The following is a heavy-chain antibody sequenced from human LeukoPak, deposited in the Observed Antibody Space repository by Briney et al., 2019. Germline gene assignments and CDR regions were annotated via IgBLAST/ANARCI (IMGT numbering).Heavy chain of an antibody. D-gene: IGHD2-21*02. CDR2: IYSSGST. V-gene: IGHV4-4*07. Sequence: SETLSLTCTVSGGSISNYYWSWIRQPAGKGLEWIGRIYSSGSTNYNPSLKSRVTMPLDTSKNQFSLKLTTVTAADTAVYYCARDSALGYCGGDCYPDYWGQGTLVTVSS. CDR3: ARDSALGYCGGDCYPDY. CDR1: GGSISNYY. J-gene: IGHJ4*02.